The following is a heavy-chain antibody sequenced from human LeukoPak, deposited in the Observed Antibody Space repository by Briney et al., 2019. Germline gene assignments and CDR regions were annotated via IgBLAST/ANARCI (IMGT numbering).Heavy chain of an antibody. CDR3: AKDPGKKNILSYLDY. V-gene: IGHV3-30*18. CDR1: GFTFSSYS. D-gene: IGHD3-9*01. Sequence: GGSLRLSCAASGFTFSSYSMNWVRQAPGKGLEWVAVISYDGSNKYCADSVKGRFTISRDNSKNTLYLQMNSLRAEDTAVYYCAKDPGKKNILSYLDYWGQGTLVTVSS. J-gene: IGHJ4*02. CDR2: ISYDGSNK.